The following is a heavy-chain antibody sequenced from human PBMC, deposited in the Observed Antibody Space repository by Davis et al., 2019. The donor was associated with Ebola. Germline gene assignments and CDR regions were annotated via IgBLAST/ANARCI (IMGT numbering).Heavy chain of an antibody. V-gene: IGHV3-49*03. Sequence: GESLKISCTASGFTFGDYAMSWFRQAPGKGLEWVGFIRSKAYGGTTEYAASVKGRFTISRDDSKSIAYLQMNSLKTEDTAVYYCTREHFSIRLGELSYGDYWGQGTLVTVSS. D-gene: IGHD3-16*02. CDR2: IRSKAYGGTT. CDR1: GFTFGDYA. J-gene: IGHJ4*02. CDR3: TREHFSIRLGELSYGDY.